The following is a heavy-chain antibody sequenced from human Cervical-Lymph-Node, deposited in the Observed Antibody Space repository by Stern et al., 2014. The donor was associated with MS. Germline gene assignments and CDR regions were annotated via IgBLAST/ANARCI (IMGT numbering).Heavy chain of an antibody. CDR1: GFTFSSYS. V-gene: IGHV3-48*02. D-gene: IGHD1-26*01. CDR2: ISSSSSTI. J-gene: IGHJ5*02. CDR3: ARDLSPSGSYPDWFDP. Sequence: EVQLVESGGGLVQPGGSLRLSCAASGFTFSSYSMNWVRQAPGQGLEWVSYISSSSSTIYYADSVKGRFTISRDNAKNSLYLQMNSLRDEDTAVYYCARDLSPSGSYPDWFDPWGQGTLVTVSS.